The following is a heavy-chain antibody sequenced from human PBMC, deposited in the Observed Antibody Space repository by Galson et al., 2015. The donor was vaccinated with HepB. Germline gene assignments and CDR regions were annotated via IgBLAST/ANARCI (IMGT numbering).Heavy chain of an antibody. CDR2: ISSSSTTI. J-gene: IGHJ4*02. V-gene: IGHV3-48*02. CDR1: GFILSSYS. Sequence: SLRLSCAASGFILSSYSINWVRQAPGKGLEWVSYISSSSTTIYYADSVKGRFTISRDNAKNTLYLQMNRLRDDDTGVYYCARVASVSWRSIAVAAPSDYWGQGTLVTVSS. D-gene: IGHD6-19*01. CDR3: ARVASVSWRSIAVAAPSDY.